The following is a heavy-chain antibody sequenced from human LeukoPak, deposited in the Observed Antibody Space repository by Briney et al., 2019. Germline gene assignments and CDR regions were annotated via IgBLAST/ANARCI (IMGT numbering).Heavy chain of an antibody. Sequence: GGSLRLSCAASGFTFSEFAIHWVRQAPGKGPEWVAVISYDASNRYYSDSVKGRFTISRDNSKNTLHLQMNSLRAEDTAVYYCARDKGFSGGGYNAFDYWGQGTLVTVSS. CDR2: ISYDASNR. V-gene: IGHV3-30-3*01. CDR1: GFTFSEFA. D-gene: IGHD5-24*01. CDR3: ARDKGFSGGGYNAFDY. J-gene: IGHJ4*02.